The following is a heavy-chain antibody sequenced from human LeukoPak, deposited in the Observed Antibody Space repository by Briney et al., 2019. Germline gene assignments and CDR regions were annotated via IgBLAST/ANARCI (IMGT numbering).Heavy chain of an antibody. Sequence: GGSLRLSCAASGFTFSSYWMSWVRQAPGKGLERVANIKQDGSEKYYVDSVKGRFTISRDNGKNSMYLQMNSLRAEDTAVYYCARWAGGHYDYWGQGTLVTVSS. V-gene: IGHV3-7*01. D-gene: IGHD1-26*01. J-gene: IGHJ4*02. CDR3: ARWAGGHYDY. CDR2: IKQDGSEK. CDR1: GFTFSSYW.